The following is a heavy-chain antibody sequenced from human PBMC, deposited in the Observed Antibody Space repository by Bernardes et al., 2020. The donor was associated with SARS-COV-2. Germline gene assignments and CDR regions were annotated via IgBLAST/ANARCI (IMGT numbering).Heavy chain of an antibody. V-gene: IGHV3-48*03. CDR3: ASPSIAARPVFGYYYYGMDV. Sequence: GGSLRLSCAASGFTFSSYEMNWVRQAPGKGLEWVSYISSSCSTIYYADSVKGRFTISRDNAKNSLYLQMNSLRAEDTAVYYCASPSIAARPVFGYYYYGMDVWGKGTTVTVSS. D-gene: IGHD6-6*01. J-gene: IGHJ6*04. CDR2: ISSSCSTI. CDR1: GFTFSSYE.